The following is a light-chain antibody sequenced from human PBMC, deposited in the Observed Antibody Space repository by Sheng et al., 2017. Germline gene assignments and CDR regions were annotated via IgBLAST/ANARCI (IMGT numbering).Light chain of an antibody. V-gene: IGKV1-17*03. CDR2: AAS. CDR1: RGIGTQ. CDR3: LQNGDFPYS. J-gene: IGKJ2*03. Sequence: DIQMTQSPSAMSASVGDRVTFTCRASRGIGTQLIWFQQKPGKVPKRLIYAASTLQSGVPSRFSGSGSGTEFTLTINSLQPDDFATYQCLQNGDFPYSFGQGTKLEI.